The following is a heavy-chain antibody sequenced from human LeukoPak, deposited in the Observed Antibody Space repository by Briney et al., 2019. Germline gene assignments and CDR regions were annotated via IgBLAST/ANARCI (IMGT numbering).Heavy chain of an antibody. J-gene: IGHJ4*02. V-gene: IGHV3-21*01. CDR1: GFTLSSYS. CDR3: ARDLKYYDSSGFDY. D-gene: IGHD3-22*01. CDR2: ISSSSSYM. Sequence: GGSLRLSCATSGFTLSSYSKNWVRQAPGKGLEWVSCISSSSSYMYYTDSVKGRFTISRDNAKNSLTLQMNSLRAEDTALYYCARDLKYYDSSGFDYWGQGTLVTVSS.